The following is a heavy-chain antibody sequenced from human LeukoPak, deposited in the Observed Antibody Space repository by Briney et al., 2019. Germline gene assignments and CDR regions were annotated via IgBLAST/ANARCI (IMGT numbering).Heavy chain of an antibody. V-gene: IGHV1-18*01. CDR1: GYTLTIFS. CDR3: VRGDCSGVSCYLPEYFRH. D-gene: IGHD2-15*01. CDR2: ISAYNGYK. J-gene: IGHJ1*01. Sequence: ASVKVSCKASGYTLTIFSISWVRQAPGHGLEWMGWISAYNGYKDYAQKLQGRVTMTTDTSTNTAYMELRSLRSDDTAVYYCVRGDCSGVSCYLPEYFRHWGQGTLVTVSS.